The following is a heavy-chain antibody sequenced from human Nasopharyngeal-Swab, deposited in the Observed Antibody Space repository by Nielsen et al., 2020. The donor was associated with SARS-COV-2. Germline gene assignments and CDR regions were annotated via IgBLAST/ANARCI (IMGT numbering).Heavy chain of an antibody. J-gene: IGHJ3*02. V-gene: IGHV3-30-3*01. Sequence: GGSLRLSCAASGFTFSTYPMHWVRQAAGKGLEWVAVISYDGSNKYYADSVKGRFTISRDNSKNTLYLQMNRLRPEDTAVYYCAREGGDSYGSGGAFEIWGQGTMVTVSS. D-gene: IGHD5-18*01. CDR1: GFTFSTYP. CDR3: AREGGDSYGSGGAFEI. CDR2: ISYDGSNK.